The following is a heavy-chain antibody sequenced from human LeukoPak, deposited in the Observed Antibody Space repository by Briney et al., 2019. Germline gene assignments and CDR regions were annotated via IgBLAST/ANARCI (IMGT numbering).Heavy chain of an antibody. CDR3: AIAAAGTLADF. V-gene: IGHV3-64D*09. CDR1: GFTFSSYT. J-gene: IGHJ4*02. CDR2: ISSHGGST. D-gene: IGHD6-13*01. Sequence: GGSLRLSCSAAGFTFSSYTMHWGRQAPGKGLEYVSAISSHGGSTYYADSVKGRLSISRDNSKNTLYLQMSSLRAEDTAVYYCAIAAAGTLADFWGQGTLVTVSS.